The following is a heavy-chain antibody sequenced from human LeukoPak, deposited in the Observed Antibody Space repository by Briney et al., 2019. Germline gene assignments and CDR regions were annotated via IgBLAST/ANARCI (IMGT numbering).Heavy chain of an antibody. J-gene: IGHJ5*02. V-gene: IGHV3-74*01. Sequence: GGSLRLSCAASGFPFSGYWMHWVRHAPGKGRVWVSRIDGGAGTTYADSVKGRFTISRDNAKNTPYLQMNSLRVEDTALYYCARSASGYDAWGQGTLVTVSS. CDR1: GFPFSGYW. CDR3: ARSASGYDA. D-gene: IGHD5-12*01. CDR2: IDGGAGT.